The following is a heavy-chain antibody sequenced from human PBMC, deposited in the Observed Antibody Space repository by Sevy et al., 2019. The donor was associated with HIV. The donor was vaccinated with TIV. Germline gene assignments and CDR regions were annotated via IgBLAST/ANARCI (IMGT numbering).Heavy chain of an antibody. CDR2: MNRDGSRR. D-gene: IGHD1-26*01. V-gene: IGHV3-74*01. Sequence: GGSLRLSCAASGFTFSSYWMHWVRQAPGKGLVWVSRMNRDGSRRNYADSVKGRFTISRDNAKNTLYLQMNSLRAEDTAVYYCARERVSGTYYFDYWGQGILVTVSS. CDR3: ARERVSGTYYFDY. CDR1: GFTFSSYW. J-gene: IGHJ4*02.